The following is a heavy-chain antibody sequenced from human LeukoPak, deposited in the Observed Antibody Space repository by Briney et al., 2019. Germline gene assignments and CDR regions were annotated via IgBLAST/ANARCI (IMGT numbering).Heavy chain of an antibody. CDR3: ARTGGPQLWLT. CDR1: GFTFSSYS. CDR2: ISSSSSTI. D-gene: IGHD5-18*01. V-gene: IGHV3-48*04. J-gene: IGHJ5*02. Sequence: GGSLRLSCAASGFTFSSYSMNWVRQAPGKGLEWVSYISSSSSTIYYTDSVKGRFTISRDNAKNSLYLQMNSLRAEDTAVYYCARTGGPQLWLTWGQGTLVTVSS.